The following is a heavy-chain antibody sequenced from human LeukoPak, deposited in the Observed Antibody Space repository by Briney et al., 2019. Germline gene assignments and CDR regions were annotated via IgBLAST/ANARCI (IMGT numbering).Heavy chain of an antibody. CDR1: GYTFTSYY. Sequence: GASVKVSCKASGYTFTSYYMHWVRQAPGQGLEWMGIINPSGGSTSYAQKFQGRVTMTGDMSTSTVYMELSSLRSEDTAVYYCARMDYYDSSGYYYAEYFQHWGQGTLVTVSS. CDR3: ARMDYYDSSGYYYAEYFQH. J-gene: IGHJ1*01. V-gene: IGHV1-46*01. D-gene: IGHD3-22*01. CDR2: INPSGGST.